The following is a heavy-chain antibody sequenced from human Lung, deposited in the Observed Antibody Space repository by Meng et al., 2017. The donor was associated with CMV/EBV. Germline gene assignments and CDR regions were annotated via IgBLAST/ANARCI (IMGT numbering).Heavy chain of an antibody. CDR3: ARGNDFWTSEGLDV. V-gene: IGHV4-59*01. CDR2: IYYSGST. J-gene: IGHJ6*02. D-gene: IGHD3-3*01. CDR1: GGSISSYY. Sequence: GSLRPXCTLPGGSISSYYWGWIRQLPGKGLEWSGYIYYSGSTNYNPSLKSRVSISVDTSKNQFSLKLGSVSAADTTVYYCARGNDFWTSEGLDVWGQGTTVTVSS.